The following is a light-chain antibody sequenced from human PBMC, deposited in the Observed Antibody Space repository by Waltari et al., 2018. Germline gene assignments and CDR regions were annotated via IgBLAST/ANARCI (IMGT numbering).Light chain of an antibody. CDR2: KIS. Sequence: DVVLTQSPLSLPVTLGQPASISCRSSQSLLYSDGNTYLNWFQQRPGQSPRRLIYKISNREFGVPDRFSGSGSGTDFTLTVSSLQAEDVAVYYCHQYYTTPYTFGQGTKLEIK. CDR3: HQYYTTPYT. V-gene: IGKV2-30*01. J-gene: IGKJ2*01. CDR1: QSLLYSDGNTY.